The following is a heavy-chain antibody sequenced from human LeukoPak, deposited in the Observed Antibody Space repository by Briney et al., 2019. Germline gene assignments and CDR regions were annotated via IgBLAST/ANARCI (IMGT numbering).Heavy chain of an antibody. D-gene: IGHD5-24*01. CDR3: ATHTGGYNYWWFDI. J-gene: IGHJ5*02. CDR2: IIPIYGTA. CDR1: EGTFSNYP. V-gene: IGHV1-69*01. Sequence: SVKVSCKASEGTFSNYPIIWVRQAPGRGLEWLGGIIPIYGTANYALMFQGRITLTAHESTATAYMELRSLTSDDTAMYFCATHTGGYNYWWFDIWGQGTLVSVSS.